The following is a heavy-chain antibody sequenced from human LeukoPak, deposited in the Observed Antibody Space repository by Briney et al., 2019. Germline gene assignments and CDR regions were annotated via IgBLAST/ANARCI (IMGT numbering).Heavy chain of an antibody. CDR2: IYSGGST. Sequence: GGSLRLSCAASGFTASDNYMNWVRQAPGKGLEWVSVIYSGGSTYYADSVKGRFTISRDNSKSTLYLQMNSLRAEDTAVYYCARGDAYYFDYWGQGTLVTVSS. D-gene: IGHD5-24*01. J-gene: IGHJ4*02. CDR3: ARGDAYYFDY. CDR1: GFTASDNY. V-gene: IGHV3-53*01.